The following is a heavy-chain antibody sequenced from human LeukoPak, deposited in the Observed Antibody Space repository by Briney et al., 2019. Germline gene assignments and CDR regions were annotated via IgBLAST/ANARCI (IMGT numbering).Heavy chain of an antibody. Sequence: PSETLSLTCAVYGGSFSGYYWSWIRQPPGKGLEWIGEINHSGSTNYNPSLKSRVTISVDTSKDQFSLKLSSVTAADTAVYYCARGVSALILRYFDWLSPNWFDPWGQGTLVTVSS. CDR2: INHSGST. CDR1: GGSFSGYY. CDR3: ARGVSALILRYFDWLSPNWFDP. D-gene: IGHD3-9*01. V-gene: IGHV4-34*01. J-gene: IGHJ5*02.